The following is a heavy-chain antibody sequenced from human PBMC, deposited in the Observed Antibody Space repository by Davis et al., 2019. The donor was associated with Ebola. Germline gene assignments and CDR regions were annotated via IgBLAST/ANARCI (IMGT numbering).Heavy chain of an antibody. V-gene: IGHV4-34*01. J-gene: IGHJ5*02. D-gene: IGHD3-3*01. CDR3: ARVKSPDYDFWSGYSHGWFDP. CDR1: GGSFSNSY. Sequence: PSETLSLTCAVYGGSFSNSYWSWIRQPPGKGLEWIGEINHSGSTNYNPSLKSRVTISVDTSKNQFSLTLSSVAAADTAVYYCARVKSPDYDFWSGYSHGWFDPWGQGTLVTVSS. CDR2: INHSGST.